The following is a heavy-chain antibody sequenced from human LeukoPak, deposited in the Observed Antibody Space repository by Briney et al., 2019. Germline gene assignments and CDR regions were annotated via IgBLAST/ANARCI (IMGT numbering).Heavy chain of an antibody. Sequence: PSETLSLTCTVSGGSISSSSYYWGWIRQPPGKGLEWIGSIYYSGSTYYNPSLKSRVTISVDTSKNQFSLKLSSVTAADTAVYYCARQYSSGWYPDYFDYWGQGTLVTVSS. J-gene: IGHJ4*02. CDR3: ARQYSSGWYPDYFDY. D-gene: IGHD6-19*01. V-gene: IGHV4-39*01. CDR2: IYYSGST. CDR1: GGSISSSSYY.